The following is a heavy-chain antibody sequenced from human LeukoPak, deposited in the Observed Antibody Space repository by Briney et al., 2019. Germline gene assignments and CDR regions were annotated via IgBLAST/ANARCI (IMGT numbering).Heavy chain of an antibody. CDR3: ARVKMSTPGYFFDF. V-gene: IGHV3-64*01. CDR1: GFTFSSSA. CDR2: ISSNGFST. J-gene: IGHJ4*02. Sequence: GGSLRLSCAASGFTFSSSAMHWVRQAPGKGLESISAISSNGFSTSYANSVKGRFTISRDNSKKTLYLHMDSLRAEDMAVYYCARVKMSTPGYFFDFWGQGTLVTVSS. D-gene: IGHD5-24*01.